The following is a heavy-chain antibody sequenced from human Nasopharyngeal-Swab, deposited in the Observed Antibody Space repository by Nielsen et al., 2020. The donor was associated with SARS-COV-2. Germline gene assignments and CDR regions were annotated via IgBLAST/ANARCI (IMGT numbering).Heavy chain of an antibody. V-gene: IGHV5-51*01. J-gene: IGHJ6*03. D-gene: IGHD6-6*01. CDR3: ARHVNSQAARPITFCMDV. CDR1: GYSFATYW. Sequence: GGSLRLPCKGSGYSFATYWIGWVRQMPGKGLEWMGIIYPSDSDTRYSPSFQGQVTISADKSIGTAYLQWTSLKASDTAVYYCARHVNSQAARPITFCMDVWGKGTTVTVSS. CDR2: IYPSDSDT.